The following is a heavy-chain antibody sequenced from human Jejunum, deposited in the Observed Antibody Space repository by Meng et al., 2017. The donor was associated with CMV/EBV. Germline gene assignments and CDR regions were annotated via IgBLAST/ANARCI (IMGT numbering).Heavy chain of an antibody. D-gene: IGHD1-1*01. J-gene: IGHJ1*01. Sequence: SCAGSGFTFSDYTMTWGRQAPGKGLEWVSSITPTGTSVYYADSMRGRFTISRDNAKNSVYLQLNSLRVEDTAMFYCVRDNRGGNWQWGQGTLVTVSS. CDR2: ITPTGTSV. CDR1: GFTFSDYT. V-gene: IGHV3-21*01. CDR3: VRDNRGGNWQ.